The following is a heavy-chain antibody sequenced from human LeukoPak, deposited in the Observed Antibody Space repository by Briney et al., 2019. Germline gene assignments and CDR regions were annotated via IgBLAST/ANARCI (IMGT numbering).Heavy chain of an antibody. Sequence: SETLSLTCTVSGGSVSSGRYYWSWIRQPPGKGLEWIGYIYYSGSTNYNPSLKSRVTISVDTSKNQFSLKLSSVTAADTAVYYCARSGEYCSGGSCYGGVPFDYWGQGTLVTVSS. CDR2: IYYSGST. D-gene: IGHD2-15*01. J-gene: IGHJ4*02. V-gene: IGHV4-61*01. CDR3: ARSGEYCSGGSCYGGVPFDY. CDR1: GGSVSSGRYY.